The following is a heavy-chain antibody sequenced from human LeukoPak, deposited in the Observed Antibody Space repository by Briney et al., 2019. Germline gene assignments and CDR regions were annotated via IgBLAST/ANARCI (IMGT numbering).Heavy chain of an antibody. Sequence: AGSLRLSCAASGFTFSGFAMAWVRQIPGKGLEWISGILANGFTQYYADSVRGRFTISRDNSRDTLFLEMSSLRGDDTAIYFCAKDLTYGDGRWEFASWGQGTLVTVA. CDR2: ILANGFTQ. J-gene: IGHJ5*01. CDR1: GFTFSGFA. CDR3: AKDLTYGDGRWEFAS. V-gene: IGHV3-23*01. D-gene: IGHD4-17*01.